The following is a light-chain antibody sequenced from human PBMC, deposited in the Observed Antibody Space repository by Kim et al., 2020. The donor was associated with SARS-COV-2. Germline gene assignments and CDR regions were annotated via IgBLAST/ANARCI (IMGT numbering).Light chain of an antibody. V-gene: IGLV2-14*03. Sequence: QSALTQPASVSGSPGQSITISCSGTSSDVGGYNHVSWYQQYPGKAPKLMLYDVTKRPSGVSNRFSGSKSGNTASLTISGLQAEDEADYYCSSYRSSGYVFGTGTKVTVL. CDR1: SSDVGGYNH. CDR2: DVT. J-gene: IGLJ1*01. CDR3: SSYRSSGYV.